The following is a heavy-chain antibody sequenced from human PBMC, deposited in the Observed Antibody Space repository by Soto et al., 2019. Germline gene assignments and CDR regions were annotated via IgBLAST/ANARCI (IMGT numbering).Heavy chain of an antibody. V-gene: IGHV3-23*01. J-gene: IGHJ4*02. D-gene: IGHD3-16*02. Sequence: EVQLLESGGGLVQPGGSLRLSCAASGFAFSSYAMSCVRQAPGKGLEWFSSISGSTSGRYYADAVKGRFTISRDNSNNTLYLQLTSMRAEDKAVYYCAEERGFIDPFDYCGQGALVTVSS. CDR3: AEERGFIDPFDY. CDR2: ISGSTSGR. CDR1: GFAFSSYA.